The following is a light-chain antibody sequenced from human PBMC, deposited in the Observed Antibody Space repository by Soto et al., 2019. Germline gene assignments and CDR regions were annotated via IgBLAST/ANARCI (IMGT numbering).Light chain of an antibody. CDR2: EVT. Sequence: QSALSQPASVSGSPGQTINISCTGTSTDVGGYNAVSWYQHHPGKAPKLIIYEVTHRPSGVSDRFSASKSGNTASLTISGLQAEDEADYYCNSFRVSHLYVFGTGPKLTVL. CDR1: STDVGGYNA. J-gene: IGLJ1*01. CDR3: NSFRVSHLYV. V-gene: IGLV2-14*01.